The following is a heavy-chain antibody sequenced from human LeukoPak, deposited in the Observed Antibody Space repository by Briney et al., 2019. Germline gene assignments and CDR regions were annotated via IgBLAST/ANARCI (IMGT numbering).Heavy chain of an antibody. CDR2: ISGSSETI. D-gene: IGHD4-11*01. CDR1: GFTFSTYS. J-gene: IGHJ4*02. Sequence: PGGPLGLSCAASGFTFSTYSMNWVRQAPGKGLEWVSYISGSSETIYYADSVKGRFTISRDNAKNSLYLQMNSLRDEDTAVYYCARTPPTAGLTTIGVGSDYWGQGTLVTVSS. CDR3: ARTPPTAGLTTIGVGSDY. V-gene: IGHV3-48*02.